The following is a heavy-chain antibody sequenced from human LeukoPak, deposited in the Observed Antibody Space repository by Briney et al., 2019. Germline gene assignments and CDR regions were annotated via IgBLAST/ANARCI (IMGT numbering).Heavy chain of an antibody. CDR3: FDS. V-gene: IGHV4-39*02. CDR2: KYYSGNT. D-gene: IGHD2-15*01. Sequence: SETLSLTCTISGGSISSPSFYWAWIRQTPEKGLEWIGSKYYSGNTYYNPSLKSRVTISVDTSKNHFSLSLNYCARQGVVVAAYFDSWGQGTLVTVSS. CDR1: GGSISSPSFY. J-gene: IGHJ4*02.